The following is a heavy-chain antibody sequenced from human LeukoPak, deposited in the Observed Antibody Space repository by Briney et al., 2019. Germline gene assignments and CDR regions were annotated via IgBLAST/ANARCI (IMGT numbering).Heavy chain of an antibody. J-gene: IGHJ4*02. V-gene: IGHV3-74*01. D-gene: IGHD1-7*01. CDR3: ATGNYNRPFDY. CDR2: IKSDGGLT. CDR1: GFTFSDCW. Sequence: GSLRLSCAASGFTFSDCWMHWVRQAPGKRLVWVSRIKSDGGLTNYADSVKGRFTISRDNTKNTLYLQLNSLRAEDTAVYYCATGNYNRPFDYWGQGTLATVSS.